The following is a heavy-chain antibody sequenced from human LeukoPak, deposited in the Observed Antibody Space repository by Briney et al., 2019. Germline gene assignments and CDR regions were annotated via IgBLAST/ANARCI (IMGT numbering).Heavy chain of an antibody. J-gene: IGHJ4*02. CDR2: ITGSGDTT. CDR3: AKWGDYDILTGYYVSDF. V-gene: IGHV3-23*01. CDR1: GFIFRNYA. Sequence: PGGSLRFSCAASGFIFRNYAMSWVRQAPGKGLEWVSAITGSGDTTYYADSVKGRFTISRDNSKNTLYVEMNTLRAEDTAVYYCAKWGDYDILTGYYVSDFWGQGTLVTVSS. D-gene: IGHD3-9*01.